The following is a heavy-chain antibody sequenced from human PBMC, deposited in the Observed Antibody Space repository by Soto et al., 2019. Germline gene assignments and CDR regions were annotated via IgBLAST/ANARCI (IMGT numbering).Heavy chain of an antibody. CDR3: ARTHPWMAFDI. Sequence: GASVKVSCKASGYTFIGYYVHWVQQAPGQGLEWMGWINPNSGDTNYAQKFQGWVTMTRDTSTSTVYMELRSLRSDDTAVYYCARTHPWMAFDIWGQGTMVTVS. D-gene: IGHD5-12*01. J-gene: IGHJ3*02. V-gene: IGHV1-2*04. CDR1: GYTFIGYY. CDR2: INPNSGDT.